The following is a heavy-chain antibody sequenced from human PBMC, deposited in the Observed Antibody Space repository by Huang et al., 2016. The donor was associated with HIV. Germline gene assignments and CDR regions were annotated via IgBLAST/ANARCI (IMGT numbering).Heavy chain of an antibody. V-gene: IGHV4-59*11. J-gene: IGHJ2*01. Sequence: QVQLQESGPGLVKPSETLSLSCTVSGCSIRSHHWSWIRQPPGKGLEWIATISDTGRNNYNPSLKGRVSMSLDTSKNNFSLKLTSVTAADTAVYYCARSPQIYQTSGLAHYYFDFWGRGTLVTVSS. D-gene: IGHD6-19*01. CDR2: ISDTGRN. CDR3: ARSPQIYQTSGLAHYYFDF. CDR1: GCSIRSHH.